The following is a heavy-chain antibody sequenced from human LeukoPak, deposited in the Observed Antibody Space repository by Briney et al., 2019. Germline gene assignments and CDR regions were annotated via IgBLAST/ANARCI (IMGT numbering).Heavy chain of an antibody. CDR2: ISSSSSTI. CDR3: ARDQGSSGFY. V-gene: IGHV3-48*01. CDR1: GFTFSSYS. J-gene: IGHJ4*02. Sequence: GGSLRLSCAASGFTFSSYSMNWVRQVPGKGLEWVSYISSSSSTIYYADSVKGRFTISRDNAKNSLYLQMNSLRAEDTAVYYCARDQGSSGFYWGQGTLVTVSS. D-gene: IGHD6-19*01.